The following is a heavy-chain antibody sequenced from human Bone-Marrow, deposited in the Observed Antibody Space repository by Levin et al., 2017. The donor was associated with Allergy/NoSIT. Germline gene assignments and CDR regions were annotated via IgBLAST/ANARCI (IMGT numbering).Heavy chain of an antibody. D-gene: IGHD1-7*01. CDR2: LNPYSGAT. Sequence: GASVKVSCKASGYTFTGYYLHWVRQAPGQGLEWMGRLNPYSGATAYAQNFQGRVTLTRDTSIDTAYMELSRLTSDDTGLYFCARGVTGTTWDFHYHMDVWGKGTTVTVSS. CDR3: ARGVTGTTWDFHYHMDV. J-gene: IGHJ6*03. V-gene: IGHV1-2*05. CDR1: GYTFTGYY.